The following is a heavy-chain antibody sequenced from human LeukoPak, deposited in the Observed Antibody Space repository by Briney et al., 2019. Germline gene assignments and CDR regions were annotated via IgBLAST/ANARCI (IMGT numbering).Heavy chain of an antibody. J-gene: IGHJ3*01. CDR1: GFTFRNFA. CDR3: AKNWGPLHM. V-gene: IGHV3-23*01. CDR2: NGTAGT. D-gene: IGHD3-16*01. Sequence: PGGSLRLGCAASGFTFRNFAMSWVRQAPGKGLEWLSSNGTAGTYYADSVKGRFTISRDDSKNTLYLQLNSLRVDDTALYYCAKNWGPLHMGGQGTMVTVSS.